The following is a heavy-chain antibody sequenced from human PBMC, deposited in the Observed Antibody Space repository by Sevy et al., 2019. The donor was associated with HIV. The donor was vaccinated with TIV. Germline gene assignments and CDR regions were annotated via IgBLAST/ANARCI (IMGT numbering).Heavy chain of an antibody. CDR3: ARDSHIVVVTAIPDYYYYGMDV. D-gene: IGHD2-21*02. V-gene: IGHV4-38-2*02. J-gene: IGHJ6*02. CDR2: IYHSGST. CDR1: GYSISSGYY. Sequence: SETLSLTCTVSGYSISSGYYWGWIRQPPGKGLEWIGSIYHSGSTYYNPSLKSRVTISVDTSKNQFSLKLSSVTPADTAVYYCARDSHIVVVTAIPDYYYYGMDVWGQGTTVTVSS.